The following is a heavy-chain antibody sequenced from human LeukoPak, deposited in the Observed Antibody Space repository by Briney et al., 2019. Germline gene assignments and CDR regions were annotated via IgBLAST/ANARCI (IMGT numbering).Heavy chain of an antibody. CDR3: TTDLTGWL. CDR1: GITLSNYG. D-gene: IGHD3-9*01. V-gene: IGHV3-15*01. J-gene: IGHJ4*02. Sequence: PGGSLRLSCAVSGITLSNYGMSWVRQAPGKGLEWVGRIKSKTDGGTTDYAAPVNGRFTISRDDSKNTLYLQMNSLKTEDTAVYYCTTDLTGWLWGQGTLVTVSS. CDR2: IKSKTDGGTT.